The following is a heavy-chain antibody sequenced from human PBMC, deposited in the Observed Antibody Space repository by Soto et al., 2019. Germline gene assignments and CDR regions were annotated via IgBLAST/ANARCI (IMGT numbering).Heavy chain of an antibody. CDR3: ARLNYDFWSGYYLGPNWFDP. J-gene: IGHJ5*02. V-gene: IGHV4-59*08. Sequence: SETLSLTCTVSGGSISSYDWSWIRQPPGKGLEWIGYIYYSGSTNYNPSLKSRVTISVDTSKNQFSLKLSSVTAADTAVYYCARLNYDFWSGYYLGPNWFDPWGQGTLVTVSS. CDR1: GGSISSYD. D-gene: IGHD3-3*01. CDR2: IYYSGST.